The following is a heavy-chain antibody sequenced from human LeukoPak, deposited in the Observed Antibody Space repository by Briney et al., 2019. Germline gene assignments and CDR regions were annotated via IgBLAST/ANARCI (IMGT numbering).Heavy chain of an antibody. J-gene: IGHJ4*02. Sequence: SQTLSLTCAISGDSVSSNSAAWNWIRQSPSRGLEWLGRTYYRSKWYNDYAVSVRSRITINPDTSKNQFSLQLNSVTPEDTAVYYCARVGDYGDYHPFDYWGQGTLVTVSS. D-gene: IGHD4-17*01. CDR1: GDSVSSNSAA. V-gene: IGHV6-1*01. CDR3: ARVGDYGDYHPFDY. CDR2: TYYRSKWYN.